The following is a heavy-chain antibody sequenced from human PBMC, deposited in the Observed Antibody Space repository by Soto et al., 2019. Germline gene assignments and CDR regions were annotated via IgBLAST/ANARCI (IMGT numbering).Heavy chain of an antibody. V-gene: IGHV6-1*01. D-gene: IGHD6-13*01. CDR3: ERVGDSSCQYGMDV. J-gene: IGHJ6*02. CDR2: TYCRSKWYN. Sequence: PSQTLSLTCAISGGSVSSNSAAWNWIMQSPSRGLEWLGRTYCRSKWYNDYAVSVKSRITINPHTSKNQFDLQLNSVPAEDRAVYYCERVGDSSCQYGMDVWGHVTKVTVSS. CDR1: GGSVSSNSAA.